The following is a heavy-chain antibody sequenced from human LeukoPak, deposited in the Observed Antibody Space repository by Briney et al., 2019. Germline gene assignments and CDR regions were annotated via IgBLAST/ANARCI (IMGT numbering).Heavy chain of an antibody. Sequence: GASVKVSCKASGGTFSGYAISWVRQAPGQGLEWMGGIIPIFGTANYAQKFQGRVTITADESTSTAYMELSSLRSEDTAVYYCARDRKSGYSYASEYWGQGTLVTVSS. CDR2: IIPIFGTA. D-gene: IGHD5-18*01. CDR1: GGTFSGYA. J-gene: IGHJ4*02. V-gene: IGHV1-69*13. CDR3: ARDRKSGYSYASEY.